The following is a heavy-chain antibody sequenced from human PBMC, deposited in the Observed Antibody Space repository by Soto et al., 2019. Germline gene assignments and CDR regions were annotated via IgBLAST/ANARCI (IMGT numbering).Heavy chain of an antibody. D-gene: IGHD4-17*01. CDR2: INRSGKT. CDR3: ARSGDDYGSYVDY. V-gene: IGHV4-38-2*01. CDR1: GYSVSDGYY. Sequence: LSLTCAVSGYSVSDGYYLGWIRQPPEKGLEWIGSINRSGKTYYNPSLKSRLTLSVDTSKNQVSLTLSSVTAADTATYYCARSGDDYGSYVDYWGQGTLVTVSS. J-gene: IGHJ4*02.